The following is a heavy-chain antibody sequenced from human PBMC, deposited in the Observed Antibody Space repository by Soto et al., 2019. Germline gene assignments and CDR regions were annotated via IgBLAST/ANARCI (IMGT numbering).Heavy chain of an antibody. D-gene: IGHD3-22*01. Sequence: QVQLVQSGAEVKKPGASVKVSCKASGYTFTSYYMHWVRQAPGQGLEWMGIINPSGGSTSYAQKFQGRVTMTRDTSTSTVYMELSSLRSEDTAVYYCAREGYYYDSSGYEAFDIWGQGTMVTVSS. J-gene: IGHJ3*02. CDR1: GYTFTSYY. CDR2: INPSGGST. CDR3: AREGYYYDSSGYEAFDI. V-gene: IGHV1-46*01.